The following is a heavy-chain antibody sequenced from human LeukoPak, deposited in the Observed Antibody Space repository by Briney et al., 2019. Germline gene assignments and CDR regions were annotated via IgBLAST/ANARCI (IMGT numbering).Heavy chain of an antibody. CDR3: ARGAGTGSKYDH. V-gene: IGHV3-33*01. D-gene: IGHD3-10*01. J-gene: IGHJ4*02. CDR2: IWYDGSNK. Sequence: GRSLRLSCAASGFTFSNYGMHRVRQAPGKGLEWVAVIWYDGSNKYYADSVKGRFVISRDDSKNTLYLEMNSLRADDTAVYHCARGAGTGSKYDHWGQGTLATVSS. CDR1: GFTFSNYG.